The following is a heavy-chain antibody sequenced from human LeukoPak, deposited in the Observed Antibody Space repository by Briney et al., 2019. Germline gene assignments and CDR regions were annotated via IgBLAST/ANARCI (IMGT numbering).Heavy chain of an antibody. CDR2: ISSESTYI. V-gene: IGHV3-21*01. Sequence: GGSLRLSCAASGLTFSRYTMNWVRQTPGKGLEWVSSISSESTYIYYADSMKGRFTISRDNAKNSLYLQMNSLRAEDTAIYYCARDPLKTYSGSYYRFDYWGQGTLVTVSS. CDR3: ARDPLKTYSGSYYRFDY. D-gene: IGHD1-26*01. CDR1: GLTFSRYT. J-gene: IGHJ4*02.